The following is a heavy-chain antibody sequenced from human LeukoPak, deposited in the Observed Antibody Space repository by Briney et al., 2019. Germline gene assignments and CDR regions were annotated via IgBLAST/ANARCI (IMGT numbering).Heavy chain of an antibody. V-gene: IGHV4-39*01. J-gene: IGHJ6*03. Sequence: PSETLSLASTVSGDSISSGSYYWGWIRQPPGKGLQWIGSIYDTRKTYYSPSLNSRVTISVDTSRNQLSLKLSSVTAADTAVYYCARHCSGDLCAAYYYYYYSDVWGKGTTVTVSS. CDR3: ARHCSGDLCAAYYYYYYSDV. D-gene: IGHD2-8*02. CDR2: IYDTRKT. CDR1: GDSISSGSYY.